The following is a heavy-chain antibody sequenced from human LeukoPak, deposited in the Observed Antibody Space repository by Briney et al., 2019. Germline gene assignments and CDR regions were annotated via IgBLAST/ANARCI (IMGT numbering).Heavy chain of an antibody. V-gene: IGHV4-61*02. Sequence: ASETLSLTCTVSGGSISSGSYYWSWIRQPAGKGLEWIGRIYTSGSTNYNPSLKSRVTISVDTSKNQFSLKLSSVTAADTAVYYCARGGRQNWFDPWGQGTLVTVSS. CDR1: GGSISSGSYY. J-gene: IGHJ5*02. CDR3: ARGGRQNWFDP. CDR2: IYTSGST.